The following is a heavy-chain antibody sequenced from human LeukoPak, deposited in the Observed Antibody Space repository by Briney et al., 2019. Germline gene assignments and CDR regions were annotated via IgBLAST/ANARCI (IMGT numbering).Heavy chain of an antibody. CDR3: AGGTSMDV. CDR1: GFPFSNSW. Sequence: GGSLRLSCAVSGFPFSNSWMYWVRQAPGKGLEGVANINKDGGGISYVDSVKGRFIISRDNARNSLYLQMNSLRVEDTAVYFCAGGTSMDVWGKGPAVTVSS. CDR2: INKDGGGI. J-gene: IGHJ6*04. V-gene: IGHV3-7*03.